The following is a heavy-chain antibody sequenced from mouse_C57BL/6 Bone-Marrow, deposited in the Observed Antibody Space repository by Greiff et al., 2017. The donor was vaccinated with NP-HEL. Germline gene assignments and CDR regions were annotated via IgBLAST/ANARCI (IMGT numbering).Heavy chain of an antibody. Sequence: EVKLVESGPGLVKPSQSLSLTCSVTGYSITSGYYWNWIRQFPGNKLEWMGYISYDGSNNYNPSLKNRISITRDTSKNQFFLKLNSVTTEDTATYYCARGFDYDGGYYFDYWGQGTTLTVSS. V-gene: IGHV3-6*01. J-gene: IGHJ2*01. CDR3: ARGFDYDGGYYFDY. D-gene: IGHD2-4*01. CDR2: ISYDGSN. CDR1: GYSITSGYY.